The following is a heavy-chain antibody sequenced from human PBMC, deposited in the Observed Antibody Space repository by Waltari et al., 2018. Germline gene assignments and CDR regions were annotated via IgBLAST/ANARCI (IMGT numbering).Heavy chain of an antibody. D-gene: IGHD1-26*01. CDR3: EGSGSYYDAFDI. J-gene: IGHJ3*02. CDR1: GGVLSGYY. V-gene: IGHV3-23*01. CDR2: ISGSGGST. Sequence: VQLQQWGAGLLKPSETLSLTCGVSGGVLSGYYLSWVRQAPGKGLEWVSAISGSGGSTYYADSVKGRFTISRDNSKNTLYLQMNSLRAEDTAVYYCEGSGSYYDAFDIWGQGTMVTVSS.